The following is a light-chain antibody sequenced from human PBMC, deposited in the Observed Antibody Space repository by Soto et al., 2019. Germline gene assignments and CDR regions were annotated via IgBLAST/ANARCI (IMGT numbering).Light chain of an antibody. CDR1: SSNIGNNY. J-gene: IGLJ2*01. V-gene: IGLV1-51*02. CDR2: ENN. CDR3: GTGV. Sequence: QSVLTQPPSVSAAPGQKVTISCSGSSSNIGNNYVSWYQQLPGTAPKLLIYENNKRPSGIPDRFSGSKSGTSATLGITGLQTGDEADYYCGTGVFGGGTKVTVL.